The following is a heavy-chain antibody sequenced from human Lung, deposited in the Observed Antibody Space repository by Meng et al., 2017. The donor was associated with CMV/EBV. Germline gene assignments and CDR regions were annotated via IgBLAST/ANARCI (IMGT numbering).Heavy chain of an antibody. CDR3: ARQAAHYAYWSGSDPFGMDV. D-gene: IGHD3-3*01. CDR1: GGXISINNNY. CDR2: IYYSGST. Sequence: SXTXSLXCTVSGGXISINNNYWGWIRQSPGKGLEWIGNIYYSGSTYYNPSLKSRVTISVDTSKNRFSLKLTYVTAADSAVYYCARQAAHYAYWSGSDPFGMDVWXQGTXVTVSS. J-gene: IGHJ6*02. V-gene: IGHV4-39*01.